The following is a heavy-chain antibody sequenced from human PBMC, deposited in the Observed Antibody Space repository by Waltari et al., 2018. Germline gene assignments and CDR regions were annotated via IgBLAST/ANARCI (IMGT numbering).Heavy chain of an antibody. J-gene: IGHJ4*02. Sequence: QVKLVESGGGVGKRGGARRVSCEACGVTFSHLGIAWVRQAPGKGLEWVAVIWYDGSNKYYVDSVKGRFTISRDNSKNTLYLQMNSLRAEDTAVYYCARDWLGRVDYWGQGTLVTVSS. D-gene: IGHD3-10*01. CDR2: IWYDGSNK. CDR1: GVTFSHLG. CDR3: ARDWLGRVDY. V-gene: IGHV3-33*01.